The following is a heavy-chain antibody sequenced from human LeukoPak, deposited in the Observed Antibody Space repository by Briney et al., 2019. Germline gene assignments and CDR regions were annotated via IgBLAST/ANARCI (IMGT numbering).Heavy chain of an antibody. V-gene: IGHV1-2*02. CDR3: ARANHNDY. D-gene: IGHD1-14*01. J-gene: IGHJ4*02. CDR2: INPNSGAT. CDR1: GYTFTDYY. Sequence: ASVKVSCKASGYTFTDYYMHWVRQAPGQGLEWMGWINPNSGATNYAQKFQGRVTVTRDTSIRAAYMELSSLRSDDTAVYYCARANHNDYWGQGTLVTVSS.